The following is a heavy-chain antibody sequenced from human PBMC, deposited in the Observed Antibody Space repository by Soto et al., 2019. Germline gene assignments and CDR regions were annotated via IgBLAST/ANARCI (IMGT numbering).Heavy chain of an antibody. CDR3: ARDSRGYCSGGSCYDNY. J-gene: IGHJ4*02. D-gene: IGHD2-15*01. CDR1: GFTFSSYW. CDR2: IKQDGSEK. V-gene: IGHV3-7*01. Sequence: PGGSLRLSCAASGFTFSSYWMSWVRQAPGKGLEWVANIKQDGSEKYYVDSVKGRFTISRDNAKNSLYLQMNSLRAEDTAVYYCARDSRGYCSGGSCYDNYWGQGTLVTVSS.